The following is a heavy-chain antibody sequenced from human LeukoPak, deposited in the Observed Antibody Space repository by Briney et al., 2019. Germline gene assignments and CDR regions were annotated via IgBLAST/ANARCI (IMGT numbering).Heavy chain of an antibody. V-gene: IGHV1-2*06. J-gene: IGHJ3*02. CDR3: RITMVRGVIGGAFDI. D-gene: IGHD3-10*01. CDR2: INPNSGGT. CDR1: GYTFTGYY. Sequence: ASVKVSCKASGYTFTGYYVHWVRQAPGQGLEWMGRINPNSGGTNYAQKFQGRVTMTRDTSISTAYMELSRLRSDDTAVYYCRITMVRGVIGGAFDIWGQGTMVTVSS.